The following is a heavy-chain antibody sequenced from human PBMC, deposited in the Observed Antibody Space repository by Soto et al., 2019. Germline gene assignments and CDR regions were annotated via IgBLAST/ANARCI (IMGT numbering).Heavy chain of an antibody. J-gene: IGHJ5*02. Sequence: PSETLSLTCTVSGGSISSYYWSWIRQPPVKGLEWIGYIYYSGSTNYNPSLKSRVTISVDTSKNQFSLKLSSVTAAGTAVYYCARVLGAVAGTWWFDPWGQGTLVTVSS. CDR2: IYYSGST. V-gene: IGHV4-59*01. D-gene: IGHD6-19*01. CDR3: ARVLGAVAGTWWFDP. CDR1: GGSISSYY.